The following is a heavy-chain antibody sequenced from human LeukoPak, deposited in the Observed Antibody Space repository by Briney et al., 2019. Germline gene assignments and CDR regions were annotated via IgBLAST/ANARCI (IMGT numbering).Heavy chain of an antibody. D-gene: IGHD6-6*01. CDR1: GGSISSSSYY. Sequence: SETLSLTCTVSGGSISSSSYYWGWIRQPPGKGLEWIGRIYYSGSTYYNPSLKRRDTISVDTCKNQFSLKLCPVISAETAVYYCAIEYSSSYYYMDVWGKGTTVTVSS. CDR3: AIEYSSSYYYMDV. V-gene: IGHV4-39*07. CDR2: IYYSGST. J-gene: IGHJ6*03.